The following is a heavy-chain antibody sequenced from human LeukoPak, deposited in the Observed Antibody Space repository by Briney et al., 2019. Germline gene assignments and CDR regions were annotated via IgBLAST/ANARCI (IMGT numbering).Heavy chain of an antibody. J-gene: IGHJ6*03. D-gene: IGHD1-26*01. V-gene: IGHV3-23*01. CDR3: ARDPYNGSYGDDYYYYMDV. CDR2: ISGSGDST. CDR1: GFTFSTYG. Sequence: GGSLRLSCAASGFTFSTYGMSWVRQAPGKGLAWVSGISGSGDSTYYADSVRGRFTISRDNSKNTLFLQMNSLRAEDTAVYYCARDPYNGSYGDDYYYYMDVWGKGTTVTISS.